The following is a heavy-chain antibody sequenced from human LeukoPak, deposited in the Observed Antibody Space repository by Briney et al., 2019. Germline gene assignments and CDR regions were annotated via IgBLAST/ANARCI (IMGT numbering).Heavy chain of an antibody. J-gene: IGHJ4*02. CDR3: ARGPGYCSSTSCYSPPPYYFDY. D-gene: IGHD2-2*02. V-gene: IGHV4-34*01. Sequence: PPETLSLTCAVYGGSFSGYYWSWIRQPPGKGLEWIGEINHSGSTNYNPSLKSRVAISVDTSKNQFSLKLSSVTAADTAVYYCARGPGYCSSTSCYSPPPYYFDYWGQGTLVTVSS. CDR2: INHSGST. CDR1: GGSFSGYY.